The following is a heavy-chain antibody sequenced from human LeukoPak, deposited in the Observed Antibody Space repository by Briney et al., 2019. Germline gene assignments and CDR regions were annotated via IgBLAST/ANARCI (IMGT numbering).Heavy chain of an antibody. CDR3: ARDKIVGPTTLDY. V-gene: IGHV3-7*01. CDR2: IKQDGSEI. D-gene: IGHD1-26*01. CDR1: GFTFSSYW. J-gene: IGHJ4*02. Sequence: PGGSLRLSCAASGFTFSSYWMSWVRQAPGKGLEWVANIKQDGSEIYYVDSVKGRFTISRDNAENSLYLQMNSLRADDTAVYYCARDKIVGPTTLDYWGQGTLVTVSS.